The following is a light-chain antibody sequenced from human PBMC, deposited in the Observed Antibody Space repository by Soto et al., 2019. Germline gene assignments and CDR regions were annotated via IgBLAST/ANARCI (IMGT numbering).Light chain of an antibody. CDR2: AAS. Sequence: DIQMTQSPSSVSASVGDRVTLTCRASQGIAGWLAWYQQKPGKAPKFLVYAASSLQSGVPSRFCGSGSGTEFTLTISSLQPDDFATYYCQQANSFPPTFGQGTKVEIK. J-gene: IGKJ1*01. CDR3: QQANSFPPT. V-gene: IGKV1-12*01. CDR1: QGIAGW.